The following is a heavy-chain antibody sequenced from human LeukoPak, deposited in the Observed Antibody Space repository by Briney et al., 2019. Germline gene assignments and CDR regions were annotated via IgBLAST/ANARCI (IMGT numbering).Heavy chain of an antibody. CDR3: AREIRYYYDSSGYYPFDY. J-gene: IGHJ4*02. Sequence: ASVKVSCKASGYTFTGYYMHWVRPAPGQGLEWMGWINPNSGGTNYAQKFQGRVTMTRDTSISTAYMELSRLRSDDTAVYYCAREIRYYYDSSGYYPFDYWGQGTLVTVSS. CDR2: INPNSGGT. D-gene: IGHD3-22*01. CDR1: GYTFTGYY. V-gene: IGHV1-2*02.